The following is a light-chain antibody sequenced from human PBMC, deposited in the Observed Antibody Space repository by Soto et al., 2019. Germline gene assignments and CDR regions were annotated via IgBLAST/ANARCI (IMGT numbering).Light chain of an antibody. J-gene: IGKJ2*01. Sequence: EVVMTQSPATLSVSPGERASLSCRASESVHNNLAWYQQKPGQAPRLLIYSASTLATGVPARFRSSGSGTEFTLTISSLQSEDFAVYYCQQYNNWPSRTFGQGTKVE. CDR1: ESVHNN. V-gene: IGKV3-15*01. CDR2: SAS. CDR3: QQYNNWPSRT.